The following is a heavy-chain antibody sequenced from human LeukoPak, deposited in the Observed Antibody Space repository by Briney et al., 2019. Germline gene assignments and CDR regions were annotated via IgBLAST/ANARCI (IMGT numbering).Heavy chain of an antibody. CDR1: GFTFSSYA. J-gene: IGHJ4*02. CDR2: ISGSGGST. V-gene: IGHV3-23*01. CDR3: AKLTGVSVVAGTGVFDY. Sequence: GGSLRLSCAASGFTFSSYAMSWVRQAPGKGLEWVSAISGSGGSTYYADSVKGRFTISRDNSKNTLYLQMNSLRAEDTAVYYCAKLTGVSVVAGTGVFDYWGQGTLVTVSS. D-gene: IGHD6-19*01.